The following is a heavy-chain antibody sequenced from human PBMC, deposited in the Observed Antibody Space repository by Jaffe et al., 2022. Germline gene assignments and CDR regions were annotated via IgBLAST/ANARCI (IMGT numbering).Heavy chain of an antibody. Sequence: QVQLQESGPGLVKPSETLSLTCAVSGYSISSGYYWGWIRQPPGKGLEWIGSIYHSGSTYYNPSLKSRVTISVDTSKNQFSLKLSSVTAADTAVYYCARDNYYDSSGPYVWADYWGQGTLVTVSS. CDR1: GYSISSGYY. V-gene: IGHV4-38-2*02. CDR2: IYHSGST. CDR3: ARDNYYDSSGPYVWADY. J-gene: IGHJ4*02. D-gene: IGHD3-22*01.